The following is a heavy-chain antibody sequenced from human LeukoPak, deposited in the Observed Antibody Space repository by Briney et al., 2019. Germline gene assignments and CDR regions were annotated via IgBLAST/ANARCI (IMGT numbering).Heavy chain of an antibody. CDR2: IDTGTSTI. V-gene: IGHV3-48*01. D-gene: IGHD6-19*01. Sequence: GGSLRLSCAVSGFTFSTYSMNWVRQAPGKGLEWVSYIDTGTSTIYYADSVKGRFTISRDNSKNTLYLQMNSLRAEDTAVYYCAKDQATKAVAVYFDYWGQGTLVTVSS. J-gene: IGHJ4*02. CDR1: GFTFSTYS. CDR3: AKDQATKAVAVYFDY.